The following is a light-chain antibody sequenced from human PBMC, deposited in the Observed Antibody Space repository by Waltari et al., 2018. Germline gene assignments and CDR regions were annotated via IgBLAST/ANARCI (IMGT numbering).Light chain of an antibody. CDR2: DVS. CDR1: SNDVGGYNS. CDR3: SSQSSNDVVL. J-gene: IGLJ2*01. V-gene: IGLV2-14*01. Sequence: QSALTQPASVSGSPGQSVTIFCAGTSNDVGGYNSVSWYQEHPGQAPRVIIYDVSDRPSGVSDRFSGSKSGNTASLTLSGLQAEDEADYYCSSQSSNDVVLFGGGTKLTVL.